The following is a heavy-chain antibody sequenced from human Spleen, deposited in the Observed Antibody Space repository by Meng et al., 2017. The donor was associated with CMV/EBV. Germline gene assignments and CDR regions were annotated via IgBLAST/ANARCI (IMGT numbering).Heavy chain of an antibody. V-gene: IGHV3-7*01. CDR2: IKHDGSEV. Sequence: GGSLRLSCAGSGFTFSNYWMSWVRQAPGKGLEWVATIKHDGSEVHYVDSVKGRSTVSRGNAKNSLYLQMNSLRAEDTAVYYCARESDGGTTFDYWGQGTLVTVSS. J-gene: IGHJ4*02. CDR3: ARESDGGTTFDY. CDR1: GFTFSNYW. D-gene: IGHD1-1*01.